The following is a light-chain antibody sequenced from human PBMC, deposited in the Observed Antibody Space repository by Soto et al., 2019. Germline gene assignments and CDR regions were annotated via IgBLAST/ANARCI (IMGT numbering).Light chain of an antibody. Sequence: AIQFTQSPSSLSASIRDRVTITCRASQGISSYLAWYQQKPGKAPKLLIYAASTLQSGVPSRFSGSGSGTDFTLTISCLQSEDFATYYCQQYYSYPQTFGQGTKVDIK. CDR1: QGISSY. CDR2: AAS. J-gene: IGKJ1*01. V-gene: IGKV1-8*01. CDR3: QQYYSYPQT.